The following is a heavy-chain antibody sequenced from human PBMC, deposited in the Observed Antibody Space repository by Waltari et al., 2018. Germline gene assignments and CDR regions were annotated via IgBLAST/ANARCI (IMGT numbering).Heavy chain of an antibody. CDR2: INHSGST. CDR3: ARSRGTMIVVAKYYFDY. J-gene: IGHJ4*02. Sequence: QVQLQQWSAGLLKPSETLSLTCAVYGGSFSGSYWSWIRQPPGKGLEWIGEINHSGSTNYNPSLKSRVTISVDTSKNQFSLKLSSVTAADTAVYYCARSRGTMIVVAKYYFDYWGQGTLVTVSS. V-gene: IGHV4-34*01. CDR1: GGSFSGSY. D-gene: IGHD3-22*01.